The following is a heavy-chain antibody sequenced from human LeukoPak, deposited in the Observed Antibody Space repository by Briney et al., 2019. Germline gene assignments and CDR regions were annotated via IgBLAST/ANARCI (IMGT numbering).Heavy chain of an antibody. CDR1: GGSISSSNW. CDR2: IYHSGST. V-gene: IGHV4-4*02. Sequence: SGTLSLTCAVSGGSISSSNWWSWVRQPPGKGLEWIGEIYHSGSTNYNPSLKSRVTISVDKSKNQFSLKLSSVTAADTAVYYCARDGLYYDILTGTLYYYYYMDVWGKGTTVTISS. J-gene: IGHJ6*03. CDR3: ARDGLYYDILTGTLYYYYYMDV. D-gene: IGHD3-9*01.